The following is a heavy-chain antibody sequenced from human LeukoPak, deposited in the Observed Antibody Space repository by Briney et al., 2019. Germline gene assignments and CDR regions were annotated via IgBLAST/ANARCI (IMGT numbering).Heavy chain of an antibody. CDR3: AKDGDGYYGSGSYSDY. V-gene: IGHV3-23*01. CDR1: GFTFSNSA. Sequence: GGSLRLSCAASGFTFSNSALSWVRQAPGKGLEWVSDISGSGGSTYYADSVKGRFTISRDNSKNTLYLQMNSLRAEDTSVYYCAKDGDGYYGSGSYSDYWGQGTLVTVSS. J-gene: IGHJ4*02. D-gene: IGHD3-10*01. CDR2: ISGSGGST.